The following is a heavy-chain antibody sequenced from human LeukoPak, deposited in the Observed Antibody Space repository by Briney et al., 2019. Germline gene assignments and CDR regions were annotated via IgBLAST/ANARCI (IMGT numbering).Heavy chain of an antibody. CDR3: ARVGYYDSSGYYSG. J-gene: IGHJ3*01. D-gene: IGHD3-22*01. Sequence: KAAGTLSLTCAVSGGSISSSNWWSWVRQPPGQGLEGIGEIYHSGSANYNPSLKSRVTISVDKSKNQFSLKLSSVTAADTAVYYCARVGYYDSSGYYSGWGQGTMVTVSS. V-gene: IGHV4-4*02. CDR1: GGSISSSNW. CDR2: IYHSGSA.